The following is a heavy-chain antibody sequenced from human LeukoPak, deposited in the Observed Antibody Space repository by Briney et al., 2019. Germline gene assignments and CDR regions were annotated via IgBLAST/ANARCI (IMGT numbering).Heavy chain of an antibody. J-gene: IGHJ4*02. CDR1: GGSISSYY. V-gene: IGHV4-39*07. CDR2: IYYSGST. D-gene: IGHD3-3*01. Sequence: PSETLSLTCTVSGGSISSYYWSWIRQPPGKGLEWIGSIYYSGSTYYNPSLKSRVTISVDTSKNQFSLKLSSVTAADTAVYYCARDIFDHPMDYWGQGTLVTVSS. CDR3: ARDIFDHPMDY.